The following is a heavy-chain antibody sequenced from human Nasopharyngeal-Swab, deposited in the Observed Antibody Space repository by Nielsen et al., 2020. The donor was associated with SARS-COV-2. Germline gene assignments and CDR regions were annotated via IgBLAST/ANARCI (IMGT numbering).Heavy chain of an antibody. D-gene: IGHD3-22*01. J-gene: IGHJ4*02. V-gene: IGHV3-30-3*01. CDR3: ASPPLDSSGYYYGFHY. Sequence: GRSLRLSFAPSGFTFSSSAMHWVRQAPGKGLEWVAVISYDGINKYFADSVKGRFPISRDNSKNTLYLQMNSLRAEDTALYYCASPPLDSSGYYYGFHYWGRGTLVTVSS. CDR2: ISYDGINK. CDR1: GFTFSSSA.